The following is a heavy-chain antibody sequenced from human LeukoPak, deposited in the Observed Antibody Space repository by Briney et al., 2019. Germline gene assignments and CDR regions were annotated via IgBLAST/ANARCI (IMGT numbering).Heavy chain of an antibody. D-gene: IGHD3-22*01. Sequence: GGSLRLSCAASGFTFSTHAMIWVRQAPGKGPEWVSCITGSGTGTYYRDSVKGRFTISRENSNDTLYLQMNSLRAEDTAVYYCVKGRDYNEASAYYIGDYWGQGTLVTVSS. CDR1: GFTFSTHA. CDR3: VKGRDYNEASAYYIGDY. J-gene: IGHJ4*02. V-gene: IGHV3-23*01. CDR2: ITGSGTGT.